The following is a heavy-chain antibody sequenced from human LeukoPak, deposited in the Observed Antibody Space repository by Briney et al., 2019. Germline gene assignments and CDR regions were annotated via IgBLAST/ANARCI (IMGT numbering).Heavy chain of an antibody. CDR1: GGSMRSGSYY. Sequence: SETLSLTCTVSGGSMRSGSYYWSWIRQPPGKGLEWIGYIYYSGSTNYNPSLKSRVTISVDTSKNQFSLKLSSVTAADTAVYYCARGDRGDYVWGSYPNHYFDYWDQGTLVTVSS. CDR3: ARGDRGDYVWGSYPNHYFDY. V-gene: IGHV4-61*01. D-gene: IGHD3-16*02. J-gene: IGHJ4*02. CDR2: IYYSGST.